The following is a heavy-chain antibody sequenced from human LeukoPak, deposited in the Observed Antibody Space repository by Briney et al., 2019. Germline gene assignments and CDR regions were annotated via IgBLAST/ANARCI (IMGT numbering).Heavy chain of an antibody. J-gene: IGHJ4*02. CDR3: ARGSIVGATFDYFDY. V-gene: IGHV1-46*01. CDR2: IDPSSSST. CDR1: GYTFSSYY. D-gene: IGHD1-26*01. Sequence: ASVKVSCTASGYTFSSYYMHWVRQAPGQGLEWMGLIDPSSSSTSYAQKFQGRVTMTRDTSISTAYMELSRLRSDDTAVYYCARGSIVGATFDYFDYWGQGTLVTVSS.